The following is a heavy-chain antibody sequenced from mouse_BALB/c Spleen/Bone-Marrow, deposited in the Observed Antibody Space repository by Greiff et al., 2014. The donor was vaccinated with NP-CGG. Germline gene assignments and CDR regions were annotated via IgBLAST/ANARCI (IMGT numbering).Heavy chain of an antibody. CDR3: ASPYGNYDAMDY. D-gene: IGHD2-1*01. Sequence: VKLVESGAELARPGASVKLSCKASGYTFTSYWMQWVKQRPGQGLEWIGAIYPGDGDTRYTQKFRGKATLTADKSSNTAHMQLSSLTSEDSAVYFCASPYGNYDAMDYWGQGTSVTVSS. J-gene: IGHJ4*01. V-gene: IGHV1-87*01. CDR2: IYPGDGDT. CDR1: GYTFTSYW.